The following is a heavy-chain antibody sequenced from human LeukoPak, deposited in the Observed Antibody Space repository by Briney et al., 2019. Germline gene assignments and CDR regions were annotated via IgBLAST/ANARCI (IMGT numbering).Heavy chain of an antibody. CDR2: IIPIFGTA. J-gene: IGHJ6*03. V-gene: IGHV1-69*01. CDR1: GGTFSIYA. D-gene: IGHD2-15*01. Sequence: SVTVSFTASGGTFSIYAISWVRQAPGQGLEWMGGIIPIFGTAHYSQKFQGRVTITADESTSTAYMELSSLRSEDTAMYHCAINQAGYCGGGSCYRHEFYYMDVWGKGTAVTVSS. CDR3: AINQAGYCGGGSCYRHEFYYMDV.